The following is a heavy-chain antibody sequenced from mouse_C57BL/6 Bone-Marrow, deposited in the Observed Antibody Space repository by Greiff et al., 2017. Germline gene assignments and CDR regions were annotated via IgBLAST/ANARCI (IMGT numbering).Heavy chain of an antibody. D-gene: IGHD2-1*01. V-gene: IGHV5-6*01. CDR1: GFTFSSYG. CDR2: ISSGGSYT. CDR3: ARSTIYYYAMDY. J-gene: IGHJ4*01. Sequence: EVQVVESGGDLVKPGGSLKLSCAASGFTFSSYGMSWVRQTPDKRLEWVATISSGGSYTYYPDSVKGRFTISRDNAKNTLYLQMISLKSEDTAMYYCARSTIYYYAMDYWGQGTSVTVSS.